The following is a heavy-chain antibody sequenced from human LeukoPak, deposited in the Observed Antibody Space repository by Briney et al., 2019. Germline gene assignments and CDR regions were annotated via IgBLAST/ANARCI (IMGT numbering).Heavy chain of an antibody. J-gene: IGHJ4*02. CDR1: GFTFSDYY. D-gene: IGHD3-3*01. V-gene: IGHV3-72*01. CDR2: SRNKDHRYST. CDR3: VRGHDSFDY. Sequence: PGGSLILSCAVSGFTFSDYYMDWVRQAAGKGLEWVGRSRNKDHRYSTEYAASVKGRFTISRDESKNSLFLQMNSLKIEDTAIYYCVRGHDSFDYWGQGTLVTVSS.